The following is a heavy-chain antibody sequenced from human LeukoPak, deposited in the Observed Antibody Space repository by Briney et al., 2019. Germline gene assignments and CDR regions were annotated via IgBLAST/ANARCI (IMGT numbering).Heavy chain of an antibody. CDR2: ISGSGGRT. CDR1: GFTFSNYA. Sequence: QPGGSLRLSCAASGFTFSNYAMSWVRQAPGKGLEWVSAISGSGGRTYYADSVKGRFTISRDDSKNTLYLHMNSLRAEDTALYYCAKDLIEVMIYLDYWGQGTLVTVSS. D-gene: IGHD2-8*01. J-gene: IGHJ4*02. V-gene: IGHV3-23*01. CDR3: AKDLIEVMIYLDY.